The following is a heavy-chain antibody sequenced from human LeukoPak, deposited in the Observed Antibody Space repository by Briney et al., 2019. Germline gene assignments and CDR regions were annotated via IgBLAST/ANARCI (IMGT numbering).Heavy chain of an antibody. D-gene: IGHD4-11*01. V-gene: IGHV3-23*01. CDR3: ARDPSTVTTLNGDY. Sequence: GGSLRLSCAASGFTFDNCAMNWVRQAPGKGLEGVAAISGYGTDTYYADSVKGRFTISRDNSKNTLYLQMNSLRAEDTAVYYCARDPSTVTTLNGDYWGQGTLVTVSS. J-gene: IGHJ4*02. CDR2: ISGYGTDT. CDR1: GFTFDNCA.